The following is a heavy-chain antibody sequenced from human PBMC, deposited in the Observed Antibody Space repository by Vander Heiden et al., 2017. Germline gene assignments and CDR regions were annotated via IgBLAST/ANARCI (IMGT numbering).Heavy chain of an antibody. CDR2: IVGTGTTT. CDR3: AKTKHSSGYPYFDY. Sequence: EVQVLESGGGLVQPGGSLRLSCAGPGFTFYKYVITWVRQAPGKGLEWVSSIVGTGTTTYYADSVKGRFTISRDNSKNTVYLQMNSLRVEDTAVYFCAKTKHSSGYPYFDYWGPGAMVNVSS. J-gene: IGHJ4*02. V-gene: IGHV3-23*01. CDR1: GFTFYKYV. D-gene: IGHD3-22*01.